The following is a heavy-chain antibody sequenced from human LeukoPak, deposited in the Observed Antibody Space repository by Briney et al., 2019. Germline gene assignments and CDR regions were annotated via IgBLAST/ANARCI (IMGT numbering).Heavy chain of an antibody. CDR3: ARGPHRRTYDRDNWFDP. Sequence: GGSLRLSCAASGFTFSSYAMSWVRQAPGKGLEWVSAISGSGGSTYYADSVKGRFTISRDNSKNTLYLQMNSLRAEDTAVYYCARGPHRRTYDRDNWFDPWGQGTLVTVSS. D-gene: IGHD3-3*01. J-gene: IGHJ5*02. CDR2: ISGSGGST. V-gene: IGHV3-23*01. CDR1: GFTFSSYA.